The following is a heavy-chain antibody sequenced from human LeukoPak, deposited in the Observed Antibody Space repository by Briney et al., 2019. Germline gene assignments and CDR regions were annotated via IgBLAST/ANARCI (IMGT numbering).Heavy chain of an antibody. V-gene: IGHV3-23*01. J-gene: IGHJ4*02. D-gene: IGHD3-9*01. CDR3: AKVLIQDRTYYDILTGYYNPYYFDY. CDR2: ISGSGGST. Sequence: GGSLRLSCAASGFTFSSYAMSWVRQAPGKGLEWVSAISGSGGSTYYADSVKGRFTISRDNSKNTLYLQMNSLRAEDTAVYYCAKVLIQDRTYYDILTGYYNPYYFDYWGQGTLVTVSS. CDR1: GFTFSSYA.